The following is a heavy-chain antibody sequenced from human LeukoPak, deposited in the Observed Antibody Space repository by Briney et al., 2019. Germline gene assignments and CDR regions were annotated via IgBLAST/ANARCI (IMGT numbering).Heavy chain of an antibody. V-gene: IGHV4-59*01. CDR1: GGSISSSY. Sequence: SKTLSLTCTVSGGSISSSYWSWIRQPPGKGLEWIGYTYYSGRTNYNPSLKSRVTISVDTSKKQFSLKLSSVTAADTAVYYCASGKWELDAFDIWGQGTMVTVSS. CDR3: ASGKWELDAFDI. CDR2: TYYSGRT. D-gene: IGHD1-26*01. J-gene: IGHJ3*02.